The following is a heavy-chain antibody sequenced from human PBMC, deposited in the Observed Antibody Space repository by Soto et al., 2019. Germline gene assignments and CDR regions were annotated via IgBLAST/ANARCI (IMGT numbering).Heavy chain of an antibody. CDR2: MNPNSGNT. CDR3: ARVYSGYGSATYYYYMDV. J-gene: IGHJ6*03. CDR1: GYTFTSYD. V-gene: IGHV1-8*01. Sequence: ASVKVSCKASGYTFTSYDINWVRQATGQGLEWMGWMNPNSGNTGYAQKFQGRVTMTRNTSISTAYMELSSLRSEDTAVYYCARVYSGYGSATYYYYMDVWGKGTTVTAP. D-gene: IGHD5-12*01.